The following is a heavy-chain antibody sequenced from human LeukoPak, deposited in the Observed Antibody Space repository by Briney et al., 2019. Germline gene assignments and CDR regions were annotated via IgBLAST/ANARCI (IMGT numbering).Heavy chain of an antibody. CDR3: AKRPRNGSSWYWFDP. CDR2: ISGSGGST. CDR1: GFTFSSYA. D-gene: IGHD6-13*01. V-gene: IGHV3-23*01. J-gene: IGHJ5*02. Sequence: GGSLRLSCAASGFTFSSYAMGWVRQAPGKGLEWVSAISGSGGSTYYADSVKGRFTISRDNSKNTLYLQMNSLRAEDTAVYYCAKRPRNGSSWYWFDPWGQGTLVTVSS.